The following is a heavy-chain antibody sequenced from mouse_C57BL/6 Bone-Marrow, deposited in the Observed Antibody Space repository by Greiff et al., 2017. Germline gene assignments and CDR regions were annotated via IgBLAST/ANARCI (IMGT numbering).Heavy chain of an antibody. CDR2: INPYNGGT. CDR3: ARVRAYYSNSYYCDY. D-gene: IGHD2-5*01. V-gene: IGHV1-19*01. CDR1: GYTFTDYY. J-gene: IGHJ2*01. Sequence: VQLKQSGPVLVKPGASVKMSCKASGYTFTDYYMNWVKQSHGKSLEWIGVINPYNGGTSYNQKFKGQATLTVDKSSSTAYMELNSLTSEDSAVYYCARVRAYYSNSYYCDYWGQGTTLTVSS.